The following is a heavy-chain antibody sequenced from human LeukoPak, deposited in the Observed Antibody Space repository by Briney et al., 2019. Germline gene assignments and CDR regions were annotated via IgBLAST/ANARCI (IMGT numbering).Heavy chain of an antibody. J-gene: IGHJ4*02. D-gene: IGHD1-26*01. CDR3: AKELPAIVPSFDY. CDR2: ISSSSSTI. CDR1: GFTFSSYS. V-gene: IGHV3-48*01. Sequence: GGSLRLSCAASGFTFSSYSMNWVRQAPGKGLEWVSYISSSSSTIYYADSVKGRFTISRDNSKNTLYLQMNSLRAEDTAVYYCAKELPAIVPSFDYWGQGTLVTVSS.